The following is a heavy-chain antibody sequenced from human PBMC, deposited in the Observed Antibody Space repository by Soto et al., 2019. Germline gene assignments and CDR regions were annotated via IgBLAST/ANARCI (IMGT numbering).Heavy chain of an antibody. V-gene: IGHV4-31*03. J-gene: IGHJ6*02. CDR1: GGSISSGGYY. Sequence: SSETLSLTCTVSGGSISSGGYYWSWIRQHPGKGLEWIGYIYYSGSTYYNPSLKSRVTISVDTSKNQFSLKLSSVTAADTAVYYCARERVAATPGYYGMDVWGQGTTVTVSS. D-gene: IGHD2-15*01. CDR2: IYYSGST. CDR3: ARERVAATPGYYGMDV.